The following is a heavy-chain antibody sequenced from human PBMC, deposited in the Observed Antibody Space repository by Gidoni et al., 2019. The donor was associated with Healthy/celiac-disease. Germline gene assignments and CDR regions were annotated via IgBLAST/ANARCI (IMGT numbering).Heavy chain of an antibody. Sequence: QVQLQQWGAGLLTPSETLSLTCAVYGGSFSGYYWSWIRQPPGKGLEWIGEINHSGSTNYNPSLKSRVTISVDTSKNQFSLKLSSVTAADTAVYYCARSWYSGSHSNYWGQGTLVTVSS. D-gene: IGHD1-26*01. V-gene: IGHV4-34*01. J-gene: IGHJ4*02. CDR1: GGSFSGYY. CDR3: ARSWYSGSHSNY. CDR2: INHSGST.